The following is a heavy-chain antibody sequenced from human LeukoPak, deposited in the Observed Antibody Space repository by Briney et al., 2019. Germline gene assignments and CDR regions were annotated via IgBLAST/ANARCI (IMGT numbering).Heavy chain of an antibody. V-gene: IGHV4-39*07. CDR1: GGSISSSSYY. J-gene: IGHJ5*02. D-gene: IGHD2-15*01. Sequence: SETLSLTCTVSGGSISSSSYYWGWIRQPPGKGLEWIGSIYYSGSTYYNPSLKSRVTISVDTSKNQFSLKLSSVTAADTAVYYCARNRGFCSGGSCYGWFDPWGQGTLVLVSS. CDR2: IYYSGST. CDR3: ARNRGFCSGGSCYGWFDP.